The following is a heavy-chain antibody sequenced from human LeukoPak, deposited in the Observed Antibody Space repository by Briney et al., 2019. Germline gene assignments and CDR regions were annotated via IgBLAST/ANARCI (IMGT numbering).Heavy chain of an antibody. Sequence: GGSLRLSCAAPGFTFSTYTMSWVRQAPGKGLEWVSAISNSGGYTNYAYSVKGRFTISRDNSKNTLYLQMKSLRAEDTAVYYCARGWGCGGDCYTYFDSWGRGTLVTVSS. D-gene: IGHD2-21*02. CDR3: ARGWGCGGDCYTYFDS. J-gene: IGHJ4*02. CDR2: ISNSGGYT. V-gene: IGHV3-23*01. CDR1: GFTFSTYT.